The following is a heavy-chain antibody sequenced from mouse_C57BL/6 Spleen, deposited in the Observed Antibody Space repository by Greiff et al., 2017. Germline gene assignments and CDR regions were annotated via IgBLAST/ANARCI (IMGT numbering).Heavy chain of an antibody. CDR2: IFPGSGST. J-gene: IGHJ1*03. CDR1: GYTFTDYY. Sequence: QVQLQQSGPELVKPGASVKISCKASGYTFTDYYINWVKQRPGQGLEWIGWIFPGSGSTYYNEKFKGKATLTVDKSSSTAYMLLSSLTSEDSAVYFCAREDYYGSRDWYFDVWGTGTTVTVSS. CDR3: AREDYYGSRDWYFDV. D-gene: IGHD1-1*01. V-gene: IGHV1-75*01.